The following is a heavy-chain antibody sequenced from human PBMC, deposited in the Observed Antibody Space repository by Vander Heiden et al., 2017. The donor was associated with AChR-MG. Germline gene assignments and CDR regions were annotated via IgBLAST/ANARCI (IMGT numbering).Heavy chain of an antibody. CDR3: ARSTTVTTVGDY. J-gene: IGHJ4*02. CDR1: GFSLSTSGVG. Sequence: ITLKESGPTLVKPTQTLTLTCTFSGFSLSTSGVGVGWIRQPPGKALEWLALIDWDDDKRYSPSLKSRLTITKDTSKNQVVLTMTNMDPVDTATYYCARSTTVTTVGDYWGQGTLVTVSS. CDR2: IDWDDDK. V-gene: IGHV2-5*02. D-gene: IGHD4-17*01.